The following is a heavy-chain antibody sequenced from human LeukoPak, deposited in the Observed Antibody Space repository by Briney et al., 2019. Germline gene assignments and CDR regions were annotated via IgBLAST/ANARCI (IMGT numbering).Heavy chain of an antibody. CDR3: ARDKIVGPTTLDY. D-gene: IGHD1-26*01. CDR1: GFTFDDYT. Sequence: PGGSLRLSCAASGFTFDDYTMHWVRQAPGKGLEWASLISWDGGSTYYADSVKGRFTISRDNAGNSLYLQMNSLRADDTAVYYCARDKIVGPTTLDYWGQGTLVTVSS. J-gene: IGHJ4*02. V-gene: IGHV3-43*01. CDR2: ISWDGGST.